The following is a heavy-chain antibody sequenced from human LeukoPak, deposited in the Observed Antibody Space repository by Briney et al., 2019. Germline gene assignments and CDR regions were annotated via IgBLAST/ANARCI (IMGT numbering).Heavy chain of an antibody. Sequence: GGSLRLSCAASGFTFSNYWMSWVREAPGKGLEWVANIKQDGSEKYYVDSVKGRFTISRDNAKNLLYLQMNSLRAEDTAVYYCARFGDFWSGYYGDYWGQGTLVTVSS. V-gene: IGHV3-7*01. J-gene: IGHJ4*02. CDR2: IKQDGSEK. D-gene: IGHD3-3*01. CDR1: GFTFSNYW. CDR3: ARFGDFWSGYYGDY.